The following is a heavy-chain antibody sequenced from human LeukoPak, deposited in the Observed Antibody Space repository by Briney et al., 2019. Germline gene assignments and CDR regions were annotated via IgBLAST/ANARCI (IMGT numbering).Heavy chain of an antibody. V-gene: IGHV4-59*08. CDR3: ARHAMGSSWYYDY. J-gene: IGHJ4*02. CDR1: GGSISNYY. D-gene: IGHD6-13*01. CDR2: ISYSGST. Sequence: SQTLSLTCTVSGGSISNYYWSWIRQPPGKGLEWIGYISYSGSTNYNPSLKSRVTISVDTSKNQFSLKLSSVTAADTAVYYCARHAMGSSWYYDYWGQGTLVTVSS.